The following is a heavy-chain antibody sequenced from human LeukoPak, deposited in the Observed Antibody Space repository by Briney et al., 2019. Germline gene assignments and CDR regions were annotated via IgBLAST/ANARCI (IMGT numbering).Heavy chain of an antibody. V-gene: IGHV1-3*01. CDR2: INAGNGNT. Sequence: ASVNVSCKASGYTFTSYAMHWVRQAPGQRLEWMGWINAGNGNTKYSQKFQGGVTITRDTSASTAYMELSSLRSEDTAVYYCASELGTTVTSGYWGRGTLVTVSS. J-gene: IGHJ4*02. CDR3: ASELGTTVTSGY. D-gene: IGHD4-17*01. CDR1: GYTFTSYA.